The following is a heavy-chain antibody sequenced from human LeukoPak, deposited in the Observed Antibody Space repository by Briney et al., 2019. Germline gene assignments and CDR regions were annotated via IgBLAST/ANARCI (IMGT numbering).Heavy chain of an antibody. D-gene: IGHD6-19*01. CDR1: GFTFSDYY. V-gene: IGHV3-11*04. CDR2: ISSSSSTI. CDR3: ARQAIAVAGTLGSYYFDY. J-gene: IGHJ4*02. Sequence: GGSLRLSCAASGFTFSDYYMSWIRQAPGKGLEWVSYISSSSSTIYYADSVKGRFTISRDNAKTSLYLQMNSLRAEDPAVYYCARQAIAVAGTLGSYYFDYWGQGTLVTVSS.